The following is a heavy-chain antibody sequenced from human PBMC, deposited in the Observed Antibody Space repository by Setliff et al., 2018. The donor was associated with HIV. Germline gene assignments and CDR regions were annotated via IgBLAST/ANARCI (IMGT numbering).Heavy chain of an antibody. V-gene: IGHV4-34*01. CDR1: GTSLNTYY. D-gene: IGHD3-22*01. CDR3: ARGALSLTMTKLLSFFDS. CDR2: IDHSGNT. Sequence: SETLSLTCAVYGTSLNTYYWTWIRYTPGRGLQWIGQIDHSGNTNYNPSLKSRVTISVVTSKSHFSLKMTSVTAADTAIYFCARGALSLTMTKLLSFFDSWGQGTQVTVSS. J-gene: IGHJ4*02.